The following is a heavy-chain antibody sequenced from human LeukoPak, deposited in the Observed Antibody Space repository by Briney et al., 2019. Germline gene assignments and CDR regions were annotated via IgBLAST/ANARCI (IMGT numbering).Heavy chain of an antibody. CDR2: INQDGSDT. Sequence: GGSLRLSCADSGFTVSAYWVSWVRQAPGKGLEWVATINQDGSDTFYVDSVKGRFTISTDNSKNSLYLQMNSLRAEDTAVYYCAKGTLEYWGQGTLVSVSS. J-gene: IGHJ4*02. V-gene: IGHV3-7*01. CDR1: GFTVSAYW. CDR3: AKGTLEY.